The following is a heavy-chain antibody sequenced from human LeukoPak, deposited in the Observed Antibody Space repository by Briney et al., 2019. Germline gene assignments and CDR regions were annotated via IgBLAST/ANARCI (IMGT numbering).Heavy chain of an antibody. Sequence: SVKVSCKASGGTFSSYAISWVRQAPGQGLEWMGGIIPIFGTANYAQKFQGRATITTDESTSTAYMELSSLRSEDTAVYYCAREHPDSPLFQHWGQGTLVTVSS. V-gene: IGHV1-69*05. D-gene: IGHD3-22*01. CDR3: AREHPDSPLFQH. CDR1: GGTFSSYA. CDR2: IIPIFGTA. J-gene: IGHJ1*01.